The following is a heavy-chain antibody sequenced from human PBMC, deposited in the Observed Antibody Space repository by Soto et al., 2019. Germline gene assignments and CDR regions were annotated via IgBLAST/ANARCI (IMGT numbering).Heavy chain of an antibody. Sequence: SETLSLTCSVSGGSISRGGYYWSWIRQHPGRGLEWIGYIYYSGNTYYNPSLKSRVTISVDTSKDQFSLKLSAVTAADTAVYYCARGRVGATTDYFDYWGQGTLVTVSS. CDR2: IYYSGNT. CDR1: GGSISRGGYY. J-gene: IGHJ4*02. D-gene: IGHD1-26*01. V-gene: IGHV4-31*03. CDR3: ARGRVGATTDYFDY.